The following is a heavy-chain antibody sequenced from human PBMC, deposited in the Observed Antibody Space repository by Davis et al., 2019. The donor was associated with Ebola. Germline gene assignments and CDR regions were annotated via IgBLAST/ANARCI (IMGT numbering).Heavy chain of an antibody. Sequence: GESLKISCAASGFTFSSYAMHWVRQASGKGLEYVSAISSNGGSTYYANSVKGRFTISRDNSKNTLYLQMGSLRAEDMAVYYCARGVNPLAAAGTFDYWGQGTLVTVSS. CDR2: ISSNGGST. CDR3: ARGVNPLAAAGTFDY. V-gene: IGHV3-64*01. D-gene: IGHD6-13*01. J-gene: IGHJ4*02. CDR1: GFTFSSYA.